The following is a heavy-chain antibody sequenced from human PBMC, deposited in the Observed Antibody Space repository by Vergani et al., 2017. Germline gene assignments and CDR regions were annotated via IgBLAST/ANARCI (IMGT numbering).Heavy chain of an antibody. CDR3: ARQGGYGSGSYYPGD. J-gene: IGHJ4*02. D-gene: IGHD3-10*01. Sequence: EVQLVQSGAEVKKPGESLKISCKGSGYSFTSYWIGWVLQMPGKGLEWMGIFYPGDSDTRYSPSFQGQVTISADKSISTAYLQWSRRKASATAMYYCARQGGYGSGSYYPGDWGQGTLVTVSS. V-gene: IGHV5-51*01. CDR1: GYSFTSYW. CDR2: FYPGDSDT.